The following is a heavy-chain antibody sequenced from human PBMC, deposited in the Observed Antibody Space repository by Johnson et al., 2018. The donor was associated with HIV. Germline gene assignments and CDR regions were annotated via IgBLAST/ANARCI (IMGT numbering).Heavy chain of an antibody. Sequence: QVQLVESGGGVVQPGRSLRLSCAASGFTFSSYGMHWVRQAPGKGLEWVAVISYDGSNKYYADSVKGRFTISRDNSKNTRYLQMNSLRAEDTAVYYCAKDSGSGSPGAFDIGGQGTMVTVSA. CDR1: GFTFSSYG. CDR3: AKDSGSGSPGAFDI. CDR2: ISYDGSNK. D-gene: IGHD1-26*01. J-gene: IGHJ3*02. V-gene: IGHV3-30*18.